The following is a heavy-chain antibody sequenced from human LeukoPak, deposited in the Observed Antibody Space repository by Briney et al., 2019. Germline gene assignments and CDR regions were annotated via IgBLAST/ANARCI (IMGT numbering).Heavy chain of an antibody. D-gene: IGHD5-18*01. CDR3: ARGKSGMAYFDY. Sequence: GGSLRLSCAASGFTFSSYSMNWVRQAPGKGLEWLSYITSSSTVQYADSAKGRFTISRDNAKNSLYLQMNSLRAEDTAVYYCARGKSGMAYFDYWGQGALVTVSS. CDR2: ITSSSTV. CDR1: GFTFSSYS. J-gene: IGHJ4*02. V-gene: IGHV3-48*01.